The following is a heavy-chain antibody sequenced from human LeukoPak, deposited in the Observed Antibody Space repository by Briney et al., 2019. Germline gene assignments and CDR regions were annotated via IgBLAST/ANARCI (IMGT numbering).Heavy chain of an antibody. Sequence: GGSLRLSCAVSGFTFSSYSMNWVSQPAGKVLEWVSSISSSSSYIYYADSVKGRSTIARDNDKNSLYLQMNSLRAEDTGVYYCARGGYCSSTSRPKYYYYYGMDVWGQGTTVTVSS. V-gene: IGHV3-21*01. CDR1: GFTFSSYS. CDR2: ISSSSSYI. CDR3: ARGGYCSSTSRPKYYYYYGMDV. D-gene: IGHD2-2*01. J-gene: IGHJ6*02.